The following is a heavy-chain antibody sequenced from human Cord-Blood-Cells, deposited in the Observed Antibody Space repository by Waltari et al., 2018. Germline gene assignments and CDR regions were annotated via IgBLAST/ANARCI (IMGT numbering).Heavy chain of an antibody. CDR1: GGTFRRYA. V-gene: IGHV1-69*12. J-gene: IGHJ4*02. CDR3: ARVVVPAAIRPQYYFDY. CDR2: IIPIFGTA. D-gene: IGHD2-2*01. Sequence: QVQLVQSGAEVKKPGSSVTVACTDSGGTFRRYAHSWVRQPPGQGVEWMGGIIPIFGTANYAQKFQGRVTITADESTSTAYMELSSLRSEDTAVYYCARVVVPAAIRPQYYFDYWGQGTLVTVSS.